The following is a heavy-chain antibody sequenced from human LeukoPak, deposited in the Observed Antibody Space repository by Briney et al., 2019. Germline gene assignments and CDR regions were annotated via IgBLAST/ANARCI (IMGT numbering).Heavy chain of an antibody. D-gene: IGHD5-18*01. CDR1: GFNFSSYA. Sequence: GGSLRLSCAASGFNFSSYAMTWVRQAPGKGLEWVSAISGSGGTTYYADSVKGRFTISRDNSKNTLYLQMNSLRADDTAVYYCARGLQEYTYGFDYWGQGTLVTVSS. J-gene: IGHJ4*02. CDR3: ARGLQEYTYGFDY. V-gene: IGHV3-23*01. CDR2: ISGSGGTT.